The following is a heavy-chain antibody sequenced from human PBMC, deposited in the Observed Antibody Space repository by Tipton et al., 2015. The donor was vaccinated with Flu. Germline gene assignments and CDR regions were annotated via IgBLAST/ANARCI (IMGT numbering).Heavy chain of an antibody. Sequence: QVQLVQSGPEVKKPGASVKVSCKGSGYTFTAHYMHWVGQAPGQGPEWMGWINANDNGTRYPQKFQGRVTMTRDTSISTVYMELSSLSSDDTAVYYCARDGAGYNGAFDMWGQGTMVTVSS. V-gene: IGHV1-2*02. CDR3: ARDGAGYNGAFDM. CDR2: INANDNGT. J-gene: IGHJ3*02. CDR1: GYTFTAHY. D-gene: IGHD5-24*01.